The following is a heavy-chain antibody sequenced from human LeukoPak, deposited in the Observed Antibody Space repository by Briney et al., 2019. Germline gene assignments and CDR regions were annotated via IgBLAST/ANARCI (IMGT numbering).Heavy chain of an antibody. CDR3: AKGAFRDQVQGYYYMDV. J-gene: IGHJ6*03. CDR1: GFTFSSYW. CDR2: IKQDGSEK. V-gene: IGHV3-7*01. D-gene: IGHD3-10*01. Sequence: GGSLRLSCAASGFTFSSYWMSWVRQAPGKGLEWVANIKQDGSEKYYVDSVKGRFIISRDNAKNSLYLQMNSLRAEDTAAYYCAKGAFRDQVQGYYYMDVWGKGTTVTVSS.